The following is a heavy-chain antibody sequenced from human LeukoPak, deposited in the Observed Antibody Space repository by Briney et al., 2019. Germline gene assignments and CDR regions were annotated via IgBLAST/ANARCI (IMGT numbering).Heavy chain of an antibody. J-gene: IGHJ4*02. CDR2: IYYSGST. V-gene: IGHV4-39*07. D-gene: IGHD2-21*02. CDR3: ARRGGDIDY. Sequence: PSETLSLTCTVPGGSISSSSYYWGWIRQPPGKGLEWIGSIYYSGSTYYNPSLKSRVTISVDTSKNQFSLKLSSVTAADTAVYYCARRGGDIDYWGQGTLVTVSS. CDR1: GGSISSSSYY.